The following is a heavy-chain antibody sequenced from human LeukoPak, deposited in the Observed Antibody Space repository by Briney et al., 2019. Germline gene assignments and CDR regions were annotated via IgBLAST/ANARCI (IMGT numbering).Heavy chain of an antibody. CDR2: IIPILGIA. D-gene: IGHD3-16*01. J-gene: IGHJ3*02. V-gene: IGHV1-69*02. Sequence: SVKVSCKASGGTFSSYTISWVRQAPGQGLEWMGRIIPILGIANYAQKFQGRVTITAGKSTSTAYMELSSLRSEDTAVYYCAPSDPSEGGAFDIWGQGTMVTVSS. CDR1: GGTFSSYT. CDR3: APSDPSEGGAFDI.